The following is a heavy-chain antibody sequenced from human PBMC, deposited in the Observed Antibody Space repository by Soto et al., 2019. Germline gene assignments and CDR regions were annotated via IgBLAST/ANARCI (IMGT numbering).Heavy chain of an antibody. D-gene: IGHD1-26*01. CDR2: ISTNGRNT. J-gene: IGHJ4*02. CDR1: GFTFYSSA. V-gene: IGHV3-23*05. CDR3: AKPSGGSYPESRVFDS. Sequence: PGGSLRLSCAASGFTFYSSAMSWVRQAPGKGLEWVSAISTNGRNTLYADSVKGRFTISRDNSKNTLYLQMNSLRAEDTAIYYCAKPSGGSYPESRVFDSWGQGTRVTVSS.